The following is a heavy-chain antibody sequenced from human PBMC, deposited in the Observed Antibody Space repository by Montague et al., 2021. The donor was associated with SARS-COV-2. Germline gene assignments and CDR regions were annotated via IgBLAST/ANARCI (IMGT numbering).Heavy chain of an antibody. D-gene: IGHD6-19*01. Sequence: SDTLSLTCTVSGGSISSSSYYWAWIRQPPGKGLEWIGSIYYRGSTYYNPSLKSRVIISVDTSKNQLSLKLSSVTAADTAVYYCATQEDPSGWIPGPFDFWGQGTLLTVSS. CDR1: GGSISSSSYY. V-gene: IGHV4-39*01. CDR2: IYYRGST. CDR3: ATQEDPSGWIPGPFDF. J-gene: IGHJ4*02.